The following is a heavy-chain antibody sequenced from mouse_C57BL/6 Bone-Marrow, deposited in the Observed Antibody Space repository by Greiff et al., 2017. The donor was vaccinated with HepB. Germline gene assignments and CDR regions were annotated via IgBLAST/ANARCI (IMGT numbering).Heavy chain of an antibody. V-gene: IGHV1-55*01. D-gene: IGHD1-1*01. CDR3: ATTVVAYWYFDV. J-gene: IGHJ1*03. CDR1: GYTFTSYW. Sequence: QVQLQQPGAELVKPGASVKMSCKASGYTFTSYWITWVKQRPGQGLEWIGDIYPGSGSTNYNEKFKSKATLTVDTSSSTAYMQLSSLTSEDSAVYYCATTVVAYWYFDVWGTGTTVTGSS. CDR2: IYPGSGST.